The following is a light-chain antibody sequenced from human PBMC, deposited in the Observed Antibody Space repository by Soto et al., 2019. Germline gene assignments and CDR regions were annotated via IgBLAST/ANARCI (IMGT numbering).Light chain of an antibody. CDR3: QQSSNWPAWT. CDR2: DAS. V-gene: IGKV3-11*02. CDR1: QSVSSY. Sequence: EIVLTQSPATLSLSPGERATLSCRASQSVSSYLAWYQQKPGQAHRLLIYDASNRATGIPARFSGRGSGRDFTIAISSLETEDFDVYYCQQSSNWPAWTFGQGTEEEIK. J-gene: IGKJ1*01.